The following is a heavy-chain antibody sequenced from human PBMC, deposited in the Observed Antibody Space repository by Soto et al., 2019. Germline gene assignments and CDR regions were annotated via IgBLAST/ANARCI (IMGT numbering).Heavy chain of an antibody. CDR2: IYYSGST. Sequence: LSLTCTVSGGSISSGDYYWSWIRQPPGKGLEWIGYIYYSGSTNYNPSLKSRVTISVDTSKNQFSLKLSSVTAADTAVYYCARHGVGNYYYYMDVWGKGTTVTVSS. CDR3: ARHGVGNYYYYMDV. J-gene: IGHJ6*03. CDR1: GGSISSGDYY. D-gene: IGHD2-15*01. V-gene: IGHV4-30-4*01.